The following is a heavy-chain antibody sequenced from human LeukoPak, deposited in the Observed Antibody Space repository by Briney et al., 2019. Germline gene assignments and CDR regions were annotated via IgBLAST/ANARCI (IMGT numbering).Heavy chain of an antibody. V-gene: IGHV1-69*05. CDR1: GGTFSSYA. J-gene: IGHJ4*02. CDR2: IIPIFGTA. D-gene: IGHD6-19*01. CDR3: ARDIGYSSGWYVRDY. Sequence: VASVKVSCKASGGTFSSYAISWVRQAPGQGLEWMGRIIPIFGTANYAQKLQGRVTMTTDTSTSTAYMELRSLRSDDTAVYYCARDIGYSSGWYVRDYWGQGTLVTVSS.